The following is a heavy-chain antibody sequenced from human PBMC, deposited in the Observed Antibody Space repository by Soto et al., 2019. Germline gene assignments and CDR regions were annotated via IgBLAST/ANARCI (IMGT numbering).Heavy chain of an antibody. J-gene: IGHJ4*02. V-gene: IGHV2-5*02. D-gene: IGHD4-4*01. CDR1: GFSLSTTRVG. Sequence: QITLEESGPTLVKPTQTLTLTCTFSGFSLSTTRVGVGWIRQPPGKALEWLALIYWDDDKRYSPSLKIRLTITKDTSKNQVVLTMTNMDPVDTATYYCAHIDYSSTLDYWGQGTLVTVSS. CDR2: IYWDDDK. CDR3: AHIDYSSTLDY.